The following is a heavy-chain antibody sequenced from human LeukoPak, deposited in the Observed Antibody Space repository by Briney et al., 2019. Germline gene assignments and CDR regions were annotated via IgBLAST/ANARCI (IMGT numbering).Heavy chain of an antibody. D-gene: IGHD3-10*02. CDR2: ISSSGSTI. J-gene: IGHJ6*04. CDR1: RFTFSSYE. V-gene: IGHV3-48*03. CDR3: AELGITMIGGV. Sequence: GGSLRLSCAASRFTFSSYEMNWVRQAPGKGLEWVSYISSSGSTIYYADSVKGRFTISRDNAKNSLYLQMNSLRAEDTAVYYCAELGITMIGGVWGKGATVTISS.